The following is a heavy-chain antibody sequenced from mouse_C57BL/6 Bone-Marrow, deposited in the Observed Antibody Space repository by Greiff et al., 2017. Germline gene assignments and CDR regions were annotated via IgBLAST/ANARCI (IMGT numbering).Heavy chain of an antibody. V-gene: IGHV1-64*01. Sequence: VQLQQPGAELVKPGASVQLSCKASGYTFTSYWMHWVKQRPGQGLEWIGMIHPNSGSTNYNEKFKSKATLTVDKSSSTAYMQLSSLTSEDSAVYYCSREGRYAMDYWGQGTSVTVSS. CDR3: SREGRYAMDY. CDR2: IHPNSGST. CDR1: GYTFTSYW. J-gene: IGHJ4*01.